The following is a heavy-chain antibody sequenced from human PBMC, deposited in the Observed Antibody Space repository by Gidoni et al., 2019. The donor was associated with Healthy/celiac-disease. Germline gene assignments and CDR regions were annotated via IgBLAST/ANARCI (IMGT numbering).Heavy chain of an antibody. Sequence: QVQLQESGPGLVKPSGTLSLTCAVSGGSISSSNWWSWVRQPPGKGLEWIGEIYHSGSTNYNPSLKSRDTISVDKSKNQFSLKLSSVTAADTAVYYCARGPYRSVPMEAVDNWFDPGGQGTLVTGSS. CDR2: IYHSGST. D-gene: IGHD3-10*01. J-gene: IGHJ5*02. CDR3: ARGPYRSVPMEAVDNWFDP. V-gene: IGHV4-4*02. CDR1: GGSISSSNW.